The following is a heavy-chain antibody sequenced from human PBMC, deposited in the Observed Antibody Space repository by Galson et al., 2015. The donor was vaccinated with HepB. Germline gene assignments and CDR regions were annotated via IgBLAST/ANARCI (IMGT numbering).Heavy chain of an antibody. V-gene: IGHV3-48*03. CDR2: ISATGTTI. CDR3: ARVSGSYWHYFDY. D-gene: IGHD1-26*01. J-gene: IGHJ4*02. CDR1: GFTFSTYN. Sequence: SLRLSCAASGFTFSTYNMNWVRQAPGKGLDWIPYISATGTTIDYSDSVKGRFTISRDNAKNSMYLQMTSLRAEDTAVYYCARVSGSYWHYFDYWGQGTLVTVSS.